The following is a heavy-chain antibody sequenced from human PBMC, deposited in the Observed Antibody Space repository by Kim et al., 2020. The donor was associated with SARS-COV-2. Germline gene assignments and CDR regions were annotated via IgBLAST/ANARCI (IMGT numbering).Heavy chain of an antibody. CDR1: GDSVSGVSNNIVV. CDR3: VRGYCGSPCLPSFDY. D-gene: IGHD2-2*01. Sequence: SQTLSLTCDIIGDSVSGVSNNIVVWNWIRQSPSRGLEWLGRTYYRSKWYNEYAASVKSRITITPDTSKNQFSLQLNSVTPEDTAVYYCVRGYCGSPCLPSFDYWGQGTLVTVSS. J-gene: IGHJ4*02. CDR2: TYYRSKWYN. V-gene: IGHV6-1*01.